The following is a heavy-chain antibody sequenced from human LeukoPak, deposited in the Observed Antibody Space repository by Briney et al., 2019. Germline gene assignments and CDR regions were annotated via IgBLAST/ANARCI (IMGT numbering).Heavy chain of an antibody. CDR1: GGSISSSSYY. V-gene: IGHV4-39*01. CDR3: ARHKGVYECSGYDLGGWFDP. Sequence: SETLSLTCTVSGGSISSSSYYWGWIRQPPGKGLEWIGSIYYSGSTYYNPSLKSRVTISVDTSKNQFSLKLSSVTAADTAVYYCARHKGVYECSGYDLGGWFDPWGQGTLVTVSS. CDR2: IYYSGST. D-gene: IGHD5-12*01. J-gene: IGHJ5*02.